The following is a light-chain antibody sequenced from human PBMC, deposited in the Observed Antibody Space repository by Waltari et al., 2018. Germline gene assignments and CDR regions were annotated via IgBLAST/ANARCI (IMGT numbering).Light chain of an antibody. V-gene: IGKV3-20*01. J-gene: IGKJ1*01. Sequence: ETVLTQSPGTLSLFPGEKATLSCRASQSFSNNYLAWYQQKPGQAPRLHIYGASTRATGIPARFSGSGSGTDFTLAISRLEPEDFAVYYCQQYGGSPWTFGRGTKVEIK. CDR2: GAS. CDR1: QSFSNNY. CDR3: QQYGGSPWT.